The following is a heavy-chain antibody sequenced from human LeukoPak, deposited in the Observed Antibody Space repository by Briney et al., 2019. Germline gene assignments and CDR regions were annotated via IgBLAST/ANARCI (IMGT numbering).Heavy chain of an antibody. CDR2: ISGSGGST. Sequence: QPGGSLRLSCAASGFTFSSYWMSWVRQAPGKGLEWVSAISGSGGSTYYADSVKGRFTISRDNSKNTLYLQMNSLRAEDTAVYYCAKDRGPYRAAAGTGMTKGNSYFDYWGQGTLVTVSS. CDR3: AKDRGPYRAAAGTGMTKGNSYFDY. J-gene: IGHJ4*02. CDR1: GFTFSSYW. V-gene: IGHV3-23*01. D-gene: IGHD6-13*01.